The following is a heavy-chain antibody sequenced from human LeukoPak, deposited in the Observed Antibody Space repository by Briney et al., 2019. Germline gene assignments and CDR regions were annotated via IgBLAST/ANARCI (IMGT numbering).Heavy chain of an antibody. CDR1: GFTFSSYG. Sequence: PGGSLRLSCAASGFTFSSYGMHWVRQAPGKGLEWVAVISYDGSNKYYADSVKGRFTISRDNSKNTLYLQMNSLRAEDTAVCYCAKDGPYYDSSGVDYWGQGTLVTVSS. CDR2: ISYDGSNK. V-gene: IGHV3-30*18. D-gene: IGHD3-22*01. CDR3: AKDGPYYDSSGVDY. J-gene: IGHJ4*02.